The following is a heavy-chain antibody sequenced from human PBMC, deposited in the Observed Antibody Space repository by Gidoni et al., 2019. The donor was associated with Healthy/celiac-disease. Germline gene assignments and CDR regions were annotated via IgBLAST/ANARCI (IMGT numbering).Heavy chain of an antibody. V-gene: IGHV1-18*01. J-gene: IGHJ6*03. CDR2: ISAYNGNT. CDR1: GYTFTSYG. D-gene: IGHD3-9*01. Sequence: QVQLVQSGAEVKKPGASVKVSCKASGYTFTSYGISWVRQAPGQGLEWMGWISAYNGNTNYAQKLQGRVTMTTDTSTSTAYMELRSLRSDDTAVYYCARDSTYYDILTEWIMDVWGKGTTVTVSS. CDR3: ARDSTYYDILTEWIMDV.